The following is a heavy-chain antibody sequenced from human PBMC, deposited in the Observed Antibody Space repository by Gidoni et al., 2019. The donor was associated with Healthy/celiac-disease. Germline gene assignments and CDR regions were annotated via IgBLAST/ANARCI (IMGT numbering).Heavy chain of an antibody. CDR3: ADTGRYCSSTSCYPGPLGFDY. J-gene: IGHJ4*02. Sequence: QLQLQESGPGLVKPSETLSLTCTVSGGAISSSGYYWGWIRQPPGKGLEWIGSIYYSGSTYYNPSLKSRVTISVDTSKNQFSLKLSSVTAADTAVYYCADTGRYCSSTSCYPGPLGFDYWGQGTLVTVSS. CDR2: IYYSGST. D-gene: IGHD2-2*01. CDR1: GGAISSSGYY. V-gene: IGHV4-39*01.